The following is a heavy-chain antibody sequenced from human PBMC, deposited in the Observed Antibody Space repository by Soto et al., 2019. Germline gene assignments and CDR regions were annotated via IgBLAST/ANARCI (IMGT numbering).Heavy chain of an antibody. CDR3: ASTGPIAVAGLFDY. CDR2: IIPIFGTA. D-gene: IGHD6-19*01. V-gene: IGHV1-69*01. Sequence: QVQLVQSGAEVKRPGSSVKVSCKASGGTFSSYAISWVRQAPGQGLEWMGGIIPIFGTANYAQKFQGGVTITADESTSTAYMELSSLRSEDTAVYYCASTGPIAVAGLFDYWGQGTLVTVSS. CDR1: GGTFSSYA. J-gene: IGHJ4*02.